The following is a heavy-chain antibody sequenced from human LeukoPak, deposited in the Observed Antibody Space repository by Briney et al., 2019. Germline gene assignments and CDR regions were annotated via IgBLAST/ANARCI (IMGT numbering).Heavy chain of an antibody. CDR1: GGSISSGGYS. D-gene: IGHD5-24*01. CDR2: IYHSGST. CDR3: ARVPRDGYNSFDY. J-gene: IGHJ4*02. Sequence: SETLSLTCAVSGGSISSGGYSWSWIRQPPGKGLEWIGYIYHSGSTYYNPSLKSRVTISVDRSKNQFSLKLSSVTAADTAVYYCARVPRDGYNSFDYWGQGTPVTVSS. V-gene: IGHV4-30-2*01.